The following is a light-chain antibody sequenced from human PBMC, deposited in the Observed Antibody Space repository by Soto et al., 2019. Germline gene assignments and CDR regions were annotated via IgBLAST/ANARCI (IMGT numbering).Light chain of an antibody. CDR1: QSVTNSF. CDR3: QQYGNSPWT. J-gene: IGKJ1*01. Sequence: EIVLSQSPGTLSLSPGEIATLSCRASQSVTNSFLAWYQQKPGQAPRLLIYSTSSRATGIPDRFSGSGSGTDFTLTISRLEPEDFAVYYCQQYGNSPWTFGQGTKVDI. V-gene: IGKV3-20*01. CDR2: STS.